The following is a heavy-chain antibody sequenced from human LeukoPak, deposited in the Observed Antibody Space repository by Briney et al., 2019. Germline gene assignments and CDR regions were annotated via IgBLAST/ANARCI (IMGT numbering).Heavy chain of an antibody. J-gene: IGHJ3*02. Sequence: SETLPLTCTVSGGSISSYYWSWIRQPPGKGLEWIGYIYYSGSTKYNPSLKSRVTISVDTSKNQFSLKLTSVTAADTAVYYCARERDAFDIWGQGTMVTVSS. CDR2: IYYSGST. V-gene: IGHV4-59*01. CDR1: GGSISSYY. CDR3: ARERDAFDI.